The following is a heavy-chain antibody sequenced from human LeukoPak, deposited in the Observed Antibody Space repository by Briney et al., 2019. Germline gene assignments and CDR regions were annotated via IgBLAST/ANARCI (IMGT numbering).Heavy chain of an antibody. CDR1: GGSISSSSYY. Sequence: SETLSLTCTVSGGSISSSSYYWGWIRQPPGKGLEWIGSIYYSGSTYYNPSLKSRVTISVDTSKNQFSLKLSSVTAADTAVYYCARHDGNAWWGYYWGLGTLVTVSS. CDR2: IYYSGST. J-gene: IGHJ4*02. D-gene: IGHD2-8*02. V-gene: IGHV4-39*01. CDR3: ARHDGNAWWGYY.